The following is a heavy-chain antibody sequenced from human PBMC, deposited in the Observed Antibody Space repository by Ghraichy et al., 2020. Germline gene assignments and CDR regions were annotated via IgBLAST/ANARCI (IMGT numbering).Heavy chain of an antibody. CDR3: AHDQRGYEN. J-gene: IGHJ1*01. CDR1: GFSLNTRGVG. D-gene: IGHD5-12*01. Sequence: SGPTLVKPTQTLTLTCTFSGFSLNTRGVGVGWIRQPPGKALEWLALVYWDDDKRYSPSLKRRLTITKDTSKNEVVLTMTNMDPVDTGTYHCAHDQRGYENWGQGALVTVSS. CDR2: VYWDDDK. V-gene: IGHV2-5*02.